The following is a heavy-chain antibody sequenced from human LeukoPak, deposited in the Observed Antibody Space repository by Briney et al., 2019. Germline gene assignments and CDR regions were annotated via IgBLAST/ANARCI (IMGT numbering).Heavy chain of an antibody. CDR3: ARRGRSLEWFDP. V-gene: IGHV5-51*01. CDR2: IYPGDSDT. Sequence: GESLKISCKGSGYSFDTYWIGGVGQMPGKGLEWMGIIYPGDSDTRYSPSFQGQVTISADKSISTVYLQWSSLKASDTATYYCARRGRSLEWFDPWGQGTLVTVSS. J-gene: IGHJ5*02. CDR1: GYSFDTYW.